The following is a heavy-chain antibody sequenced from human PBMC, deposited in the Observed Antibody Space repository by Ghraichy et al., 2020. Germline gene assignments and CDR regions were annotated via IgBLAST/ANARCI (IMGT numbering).Heavy chain of an antibody. CDR3: ARVTTGFRPYSSGWYPRGYFDY. J-gene: IGHJ4*02. CDR2: INHSGST. CDR1: GGSFSGYY. V-gene: IGHV4-34*01. D-gene: IGHD6-19*01. Sequence: SETLSLTCAVYGGSFSGYYWSWIRQPPGKGLEWIGEINHSGSTNYNPSLKSRVTISVDTSKNQFSLKLSSVTAADTAVYYCARVTTGFRPYSSGWYPRGYFDYWGQGTLVTVSS.